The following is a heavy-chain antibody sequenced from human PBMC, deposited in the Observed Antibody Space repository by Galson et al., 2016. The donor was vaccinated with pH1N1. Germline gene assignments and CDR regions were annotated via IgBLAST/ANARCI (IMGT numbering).Heavy chain of an antibody. Sequence: ETLSLTCTVSGGSISSYYWSWIRQPAGKGLEWIGHIYTSGSTNYNPSLKSRVTMSVDTSKNQFSLKLSSVTATETAVYYGARLDYTELWFHFDYWGQGTLVTVSS. J-gene: IGHJ4*02. CDR3: ARLDYTELWFHFDY. CDR2: IYTSGST. CDR1: GGSISSYY. V-gene: IGHV4-4*07. D-gene: IGHD5-18*01.